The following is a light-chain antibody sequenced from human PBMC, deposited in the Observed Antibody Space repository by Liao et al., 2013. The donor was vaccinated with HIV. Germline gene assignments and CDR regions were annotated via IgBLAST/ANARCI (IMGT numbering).Light chain of an antibody. CDR1: NIGSKS. CDR2: YDS. J-gene: IGLJ3*02. V-gene: IGLV3-21*01. CDR3: QVWDSSSDQEV. Sequence: SYVLTQPPSVSVAPGKTAKIPCGGSNIGSKSVHWYQQRPGQAPVLVISYDSGRPSGIPERFSGSNSANTATLTISRVEAGDEADYYCQVWDSSSDQEVFGGGTKLTVL.